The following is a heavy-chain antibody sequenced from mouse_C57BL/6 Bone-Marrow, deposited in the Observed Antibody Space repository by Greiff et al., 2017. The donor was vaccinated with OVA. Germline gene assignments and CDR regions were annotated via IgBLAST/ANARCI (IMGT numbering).Heavy chain of an antibody. CDR2: IRNKANGYTT. D-gene: IGHD2-4*01. J-gene: IGHJ3*01. CDR3: ARWNDYAWFAY. CDR1: GFTFTDYY. Sequence: EVQLVESGGGLVQPGGSLSLSCAASGFTFTDYYMSWVRQPPGKALEWLGFIRNKANGYTTEYSASVKGRFTISRDNSQSIRYLQMYALRAEDSATYYCARWNDYAWFAYWGQGTLVTVSA. V-gene: IGHV7-3*01.